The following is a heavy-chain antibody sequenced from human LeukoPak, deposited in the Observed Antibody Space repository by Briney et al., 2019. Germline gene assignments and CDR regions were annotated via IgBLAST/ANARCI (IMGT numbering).Heavy chain of an antibody. CDR1: GFTFSDYY. D-gene: IGHD6-13*01. CDR3: TRRPYRSSWYYFDY. J-gene: IGHJ4*02. Sequence: GGSLRLSCTVSGFTFSDYYMSWVRQAPGKGLEWVSYISSSGSMLHYADSVEGRFTISRDNGKSSLYLQMSSLRVEDTAVYYCTRRPYRSSWYYFDYWGQGTLVTVSS. V-gene: IGHV3-11*04. CDR2: ISSSGSML.